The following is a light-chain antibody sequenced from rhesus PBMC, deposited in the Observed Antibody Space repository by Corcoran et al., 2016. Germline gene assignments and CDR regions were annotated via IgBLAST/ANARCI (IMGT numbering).Light chain of an antibody. CDR2: AAS. CDR3: QQRNSHPLT. J-gene: IGKJ4*01. Sequence: DIQMTQSPSSLSASLVDTVTITCRASQGISRYLNWFQQKPGKAPKLRIYAASSWQSGVPSRFSGSGSGTDFTLNISSLQPDDFAAYYYQQRNSHPLTFGGGTKVELK. CDR1: QGISRY. V-gene: IGKV1-28*03.